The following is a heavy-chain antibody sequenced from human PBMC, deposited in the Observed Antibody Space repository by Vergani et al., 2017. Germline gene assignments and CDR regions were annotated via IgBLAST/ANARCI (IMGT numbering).Heavy chain of an antibody. D-gene: IGHD6-19*01. V-gene: IGHV3-15*01. J-gene: IGHJ4*02. CDR3: TTDLQAHGIAVAGPEFDY. CDR1: GFTFSNAW. CDR2: IKSKNDGGTT. Sequence: EVQLVESGGGLVKPGGSLRLSCAASGFTFSNAWMSWVRQAPGKGLEGVGRIKSKNDGGTTDYAAPVKGRFTISRDDSKNTLYLQMNSLKTEDTALYYCTTDLQAHGIAVAGPEFDYWGQGTLVTVSS.